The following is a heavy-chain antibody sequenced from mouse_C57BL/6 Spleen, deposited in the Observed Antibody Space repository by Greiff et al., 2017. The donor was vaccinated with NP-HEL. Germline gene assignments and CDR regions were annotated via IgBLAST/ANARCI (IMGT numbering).Heavy chain of an antibody. J-gene: IGHJ4*01. D-gene: IGHD1-1*02. Sequence: QVQLQQSGAELMKPGASVKLSCKATGYTFTGYWIEWVKQRPGHGLEWIGEILPGSGSTNYNEKFKGKATFTADTSSNTAYMQLSSLTPEDSAISFFSRGRYGNYAMHSWSQGTSVTVSS. CDR3: SRGRYGNYAMHS. V-gene: IGHV1-9*01. CDR1: GYTFTGYW. CDR2: ILPGSGST.